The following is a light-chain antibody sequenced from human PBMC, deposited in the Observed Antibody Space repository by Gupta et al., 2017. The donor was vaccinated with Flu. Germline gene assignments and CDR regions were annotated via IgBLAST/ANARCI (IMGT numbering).Light chain of an antibody. V-gene: IGLV1-44*01. CDR2: SNN. CDR1: SSNIGSNT. J-gene: IGLJ1*01. CDR3: AAWDDSLNGLYV. Sequence: QSVLPHPPSASGTPGQRVPISCSGSSSNIGSNTVNWYQQLPGTAPKLLIYSNNQRPSGVPDRFSGSKSGTSASLAISGLQSEDEADYYCAAWDDSLNGLYVFGTGTKVTVL.